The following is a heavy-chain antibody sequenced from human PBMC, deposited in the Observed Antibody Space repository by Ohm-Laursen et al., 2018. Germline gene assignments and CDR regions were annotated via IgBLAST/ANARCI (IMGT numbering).Heavy chain of an antibody. CDR3: ARKLGYCTNGVCYTWFDP. CDR2: IYYSGNT. V-gene: IGHV4-59*01. CDR1: GGSISGSY. D-gene: IGHD2-8*01. J-gene: IGHJ5*02. Sequence: SETLSLTCTVSGGSISGSYWSWIRQPPGKGLEWIGYIYYSGNTNYNPSLKSRVTVSVDTSKNQLSLKLSSVTAADTAVYYCARKLGYCTNGVCYTWFDPWGQGTLVTVSS.